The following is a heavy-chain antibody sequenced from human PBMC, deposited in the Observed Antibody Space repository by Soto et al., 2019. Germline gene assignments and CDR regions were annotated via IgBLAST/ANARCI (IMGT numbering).Heavy chain of an antibody. D-gene: IGHD2-2*02. CDR2: IYYSGST. J-gene: IGHJ5*02. V-gene: IGHV4-31*03. CDR3: AREPYCSSTSCYNYNWFDP. CDR1: GGSISSGVYY. Sequence: SETLSLTCTVSGGSISSGVYYWIWIRQHPGKVLEWIGYIYYSGSTYYNPSLKSRVTISVDTSKNQFSLKLSSVTAADTAVYYCAREPYCSSTSCYNYNWFDPWGQGTLVTVSS.